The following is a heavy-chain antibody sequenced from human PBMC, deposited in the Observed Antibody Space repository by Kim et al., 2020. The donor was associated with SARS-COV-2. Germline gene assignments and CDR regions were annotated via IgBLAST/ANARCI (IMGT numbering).Heavy chain of an antibody. D-gene: IGHD3-3*01. Sequence: PSLKSRVTISVDTSKNQFSLRLSSVTAADTAVYYCAATIFGVALYNWFDPWGQGTLVTVSS. V-gene: IGHV4-39*01. J-gene: IGHJ5*02. CDR3: AATIFGVALYNWFDP.